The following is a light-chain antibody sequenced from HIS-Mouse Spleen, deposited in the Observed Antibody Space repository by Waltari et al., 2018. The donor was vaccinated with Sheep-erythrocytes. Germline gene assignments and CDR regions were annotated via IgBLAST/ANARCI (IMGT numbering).Light chain of an antibody. V-gene: IGLV2-11*01. Sequence: QSALTQPRPVSGSPGQSVTISCTGTSSDVGDYKYVYWYQQHPGKAPKLMIYDVSKRPSGVPDRFSGSKSGNTASLTISGLQAEDEADYYCCSYAGSYNHVFATGTKVTVL. J-gene: IGLJ1*01. CDR2: DVS. CDR1: SSDVGDYKY. CDR3: CSYAGSYNHV.